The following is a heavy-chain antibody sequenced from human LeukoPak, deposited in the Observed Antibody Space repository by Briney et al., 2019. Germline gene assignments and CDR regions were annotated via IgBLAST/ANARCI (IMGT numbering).Heavy chain of an antibody. J-gene: IGHJ6*04. V-gene: IGHV3-48*03. D-gene: IGHD3-10*02. CDR2: ISSSGSTI. CDR3: AELGITMIGGV. Sequence: PGGSLRLSCAASGFTFDDFAMHWVRQAPGKGLEWVSYISSSGSTIYYADSVEGRFTISRDNAKNSLYLQMNSLRAEDTAVYYCAELGITMIGGVWGKGTTVTISS. CDR1: GFTFDDFA.